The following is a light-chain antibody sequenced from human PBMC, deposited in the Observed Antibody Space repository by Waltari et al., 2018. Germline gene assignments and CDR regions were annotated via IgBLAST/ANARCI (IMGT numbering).Light chain of an antibody. Sequence: DIQMTQSPSTLSASVGDRVTITCRASQSISSWLAWYQQKPGEAPNLLIYKPSSLESGVPSRFSGSGSGTEFTLTISSLQPDDFATYYCQQYSSYWTFGQGTKVEIK. CDR2: KPS. CDR1: QSISSW. V-gene: IGKV1-5*03. CDR3: QQYSSYWT. J-gene: IGKJ1*01.